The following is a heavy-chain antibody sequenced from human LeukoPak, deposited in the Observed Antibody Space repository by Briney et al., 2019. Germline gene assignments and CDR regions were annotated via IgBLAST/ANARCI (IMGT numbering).Heavy chain of an antibody. V-gene: IGHV1-2*02. D-gene: IGHD5-12*01. CDR1: GYTFTGYY. CDR3: ARAYSGYGGGFDP. Sequence: ASVKVSCKASGYTFTGYYMHWVRQAPGQGLEWMGWINPNSGGTNYAQKFQGRVTMTRDTSISTAYMELSRLRSDDTAVYYCARAYSGYGGGFDPWGQGTLVTVSS. J-gene: IGHJ5*02. CDR2: INPNSGGT.